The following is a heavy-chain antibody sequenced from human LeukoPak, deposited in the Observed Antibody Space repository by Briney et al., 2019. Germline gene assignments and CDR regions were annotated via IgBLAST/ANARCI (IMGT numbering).Heavy chain of an antibody. V-gene: IGHV3-9*01. J-gene: IGHJ5*02. Sequence: GGSLRLSCAASGFTFDDYAMHWVRQAPGKGLEWVSGISWNSGSIGYADSVKGRFTISRDNAKNSLYLQMNSLRAEDTALYYCAKNRALRGVTPFIRWFDPWGQGTLVTVSS. CDR1: GFTFDDYA. D-gene: IGHD3-10*01. CDR3: AKNRALRGVTPFIRWFDP. CDR2: ISWNSGSI.